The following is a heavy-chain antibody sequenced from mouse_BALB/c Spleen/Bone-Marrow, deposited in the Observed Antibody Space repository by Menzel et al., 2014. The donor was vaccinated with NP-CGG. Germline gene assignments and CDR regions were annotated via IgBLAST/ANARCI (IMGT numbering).Heavy chain of an antibody. CDR1: GYSFTSYW. CDR3: TRGAYYDYSYYAMDY. Sequence: VQLQQSGTVLARPGASVKMSCKASGYSFTSYWMHWVKQRPGQGLEWIGAIYPGNSDTSYNQKFKGKARLTAVTSASIAYMELSSLTNEDSAVYYRTRGAYYDYSYYAMDYWGQGTSVTVSS. CDR2: IYPGNSDT. J-gene: IGHJ4*01. V-gene: IGHV1-5*01. D-gene: IGHD2-4*01.